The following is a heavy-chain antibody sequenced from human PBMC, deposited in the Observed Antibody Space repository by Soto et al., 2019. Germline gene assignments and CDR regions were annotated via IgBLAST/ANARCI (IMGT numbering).Heavy chain of an antibody. CDR3: ARARGEYTSSWFWYFSH. V-gene: IGHV4-4*07. CDR1: GGSISSFN. Sequence: ETLARTGSVSGGSISSFNWNGVRQPSGKGPEWVGRLNIAGTINYNPSLKSRITMSMDTSKNRISLHLRSVTAADTAIYSCARARGEYTSSWFWYFSHWGHGTLVTVYS. J-gene: IGHJ2*01. D-gene: IGHD6-13*01. CDR2: LNIAGTI.